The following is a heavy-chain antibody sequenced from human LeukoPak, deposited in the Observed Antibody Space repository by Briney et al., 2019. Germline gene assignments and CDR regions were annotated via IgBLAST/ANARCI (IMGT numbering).Heavy chain of an antibody. CDR3: ARRLIRGYCSSTSCPGAFDI. J-gene: IGHJ3*02. V-gene: IGHV1-2*02. D-gene: IGHD2-2*01. Sequence: ASVKVSCKASGYTFTGYYMHWVRQAPGQGLEWMGWINPNSGGTNYAQKFQGRVTMTRDTSISTAYIELSRLRSDDTAVYYCARRLIRGYCSSTSCPGAFDIWGQGTMVTVSS. CDR1: GYTFTGYY. CDR2: INPNSGGT.